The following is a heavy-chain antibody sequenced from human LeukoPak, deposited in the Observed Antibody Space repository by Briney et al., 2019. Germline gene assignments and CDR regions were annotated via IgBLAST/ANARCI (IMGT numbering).Heavy chain of an antibody. J-gene: IGHJ4*02. CDR3: ARGGYSFDY. CDR1: GFSLSGYW. CDR2: LHADGNEK. D-gene: IGHD5-12*01. Sequence: GGSLRLSCAAYGFSLSGYWMSWVRQAPGKGLEWVARLHADGNEKYVHSVKGRFTVSRDNAKNSLYLQMNSLRVEDTPVYYCARGGYSFDYLGQGTLVTVSS. V-gene: IGHV3-7*01.